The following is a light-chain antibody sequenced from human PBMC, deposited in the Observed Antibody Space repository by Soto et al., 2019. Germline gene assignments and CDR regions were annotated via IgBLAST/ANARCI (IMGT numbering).Light chain of an antibody. CDR1: QSVGRSY. CDR2: GIS. V-gene: IGKV3-20*01. CDR3: QQYYTTPPT. Sequence: EIVLTQSPGTLSLSPGERATLSCRASQSVGRSYLAWYQQKPGQAPRLLISGISKRATGIPDRFSGGGSGTDFTLTISSLQAEDVAVYYCQQYYTTPPTFGQGTELGIK. J-gene: IGKJ2*01.